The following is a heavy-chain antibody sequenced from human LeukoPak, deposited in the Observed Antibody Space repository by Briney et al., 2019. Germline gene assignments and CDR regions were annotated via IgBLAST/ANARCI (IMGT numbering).Heavy chain of an antibody. Sequence: PGGTQRLSCAASGFTFSNYGMNWVRQAPGKGLEWVAIISYDESSKYYADSVRGRFTISRDKSKNTLYLQMNSLRAEDTAVYYCARDRNTDFWSGYYTNYFDYWGQGTLVTVSS. CDR1: GFTFSNYG. J-gene: IGHJ4*02. CDR2: ISYDESSK. V-gene: IGHV3-30*03. CDR3: ARDRNTDFWSGYYTNYFDY. D-gene: IGHD3-3*01.